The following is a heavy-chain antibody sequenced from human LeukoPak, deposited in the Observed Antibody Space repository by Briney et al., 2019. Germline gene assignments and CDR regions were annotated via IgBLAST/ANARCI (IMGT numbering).Heavy chain of an antibody. CDR2: ITNDGGTT. J-gene: IGHJ4*02. CDR3: ARVDDFTYDF. D-gene: IGHD2-2*03. CDR1: GFTFGSYA. V-gene: IGHV3-64*01. Sequence: GGSLRLSCAASGFTFGSYAMHWVRLAPGKGLEYVSAITNDGGTTFYANSVKGRFTISRDNSKNTLFLQMGSLRPEDMAVYYCARVDDFTYDFWGQGTLVTVSS.